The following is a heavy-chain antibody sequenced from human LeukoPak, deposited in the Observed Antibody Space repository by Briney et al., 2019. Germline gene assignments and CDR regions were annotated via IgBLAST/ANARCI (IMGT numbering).Heavy chain of an antibody. CDR2: IKQDGSEK. CDR3: ARCPVAKDYGMDV. J-gene: IGHJ6*02. D-gene: IGHD4-23*01. Sequence: GGSLRLTCAASGFTFSSYGMHWVRQAPGKGLEWVANIKQDGSEKYYVDSVKGRFTISRDNAKNSLYLQMNSLRAEDTAVYYCARCPVAKDYGMDVWGQGTTVTVSS. V-gene: IGHV3-7*01. CDR1: GFTFSSYG.